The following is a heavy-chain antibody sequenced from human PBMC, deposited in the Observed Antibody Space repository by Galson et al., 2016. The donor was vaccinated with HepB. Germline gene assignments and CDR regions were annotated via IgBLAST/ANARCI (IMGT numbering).Heavy chain of an antibody. V-gene: IGHV4-61*02. J-gene: IGHJ3*02. Sequence: LSLTCTVSGGSISSGNYYWTWIRQPAGKGLEWIGRIFITGSTNSNPSLKSRVTISVDPSKNQFSLGLTSVTAADTGVYYCARVWVPGGYGYLDIWGQGTVVTVSS. CDR1: GGSISSGNYY. D-gene: IGHD5-18*01. CDR3: ARVWVPGGYGYLDI. CDR2: IFITGST.